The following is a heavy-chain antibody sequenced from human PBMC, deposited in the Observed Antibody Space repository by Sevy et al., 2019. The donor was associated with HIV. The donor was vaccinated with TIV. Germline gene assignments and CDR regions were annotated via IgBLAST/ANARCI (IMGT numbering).Heavy chain of an antibody. CDR1: GYTFIGYY. CDR2: INPSSGGT. V-gene: IGHV1-2*06. J-gene: IGHJ5*02. Sequence: ASVKVSCKASGYTFIGYYIHWLRQAPGQGLEWIGPINPSSGGTKYTQKFQGRVTVTTDMSVSTAYMELIGLRSDDTAMYYCAGQTSGWYDWFDPWGQGTLVTVSS. D-gene: IGHD6-19*01. CDR3: AGQTSGWYDWFDP.